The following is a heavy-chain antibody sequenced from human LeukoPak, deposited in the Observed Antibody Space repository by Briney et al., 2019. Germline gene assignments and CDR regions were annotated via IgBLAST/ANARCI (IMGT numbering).Heavy chain of an antibody. CDR2: IIPIFGTA. Sequence: SVKVSCKASGGTFSSYAISWVRQAPGQGLEWMGGIIPIFGTANYAQKFQGRVTITADESTSTAYMELSSLRSEDTAVYYCARCSGYSYGEYYYGMDVWAKGPRSPSP. D-gene: IGHD5-18*01. CDR3: ARCSGYSYGEYYYGMDV. CDR1: GGTFSSYA. V-gene: IGHV1-69*13. J-gene: IGHJ6*02.